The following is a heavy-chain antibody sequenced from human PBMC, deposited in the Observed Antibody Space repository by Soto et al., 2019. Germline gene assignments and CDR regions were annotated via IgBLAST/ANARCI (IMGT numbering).Heavy chain of an antibody. J-gene: IGHJ4*02. V-gene: IGHV3-33*01. D-gene: IGHD2-15*01. CDR3: ARDVGALCSGGSCPGYYFDY. CDR2: IWYDGSNK. Sequence: QVQLVESGGGVVQPGRSLRLSCAASGFTFSSYGMHWVRQAPGKGLEWVAVIWYDGSNKYYADSVKGRFTISRDNSKNTLYLQMNSLRAEDTAVYYCARDVGALCSGGSCPGYYFDYWGQGTLVTVAS. CDR1: GFTFSSYG.